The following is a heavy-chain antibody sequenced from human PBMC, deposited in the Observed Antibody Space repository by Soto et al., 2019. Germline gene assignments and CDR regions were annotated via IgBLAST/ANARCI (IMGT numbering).Heavy chain of an antibody. CDR3: AKDRRHPDVVVSYFDY. J-gene: IGHJ4*02. D-gene: IGHD3-22*01. V-gene: IGHV3-23*01. CDR1: GFTFSSYA. CDR2: ISGSGGST. Sequence: GGSVRLSCAASGFTFSSYAMSWVRQAPGKGLEWVSAISGSGGSTYYADSVKGRFTISRDNSKNTLYLQMNSLRAEDTAVYYCAKDRRHPDVVVSYFDYWGQGTLVTVSS.